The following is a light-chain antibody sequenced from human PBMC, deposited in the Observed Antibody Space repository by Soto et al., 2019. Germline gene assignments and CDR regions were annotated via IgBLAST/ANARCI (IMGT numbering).Light chain of an antibody. J-gene: IGLJ2*01. CDR2: DVS. CDR3: SSYTSSNTVL. V-gene: IGLV2-14*03. Sequence: QSALTQPASVSGSLGQSITISCTGTSSDVGAYNYVSWYQHYPGRAPKLMIYDVSNRPSGVSDRFSGSKSGSTASLTISGLQAEDESDYYCSSYTSSNTVLFGGGTKLTVL. CDR1: SSDVGAYNY.